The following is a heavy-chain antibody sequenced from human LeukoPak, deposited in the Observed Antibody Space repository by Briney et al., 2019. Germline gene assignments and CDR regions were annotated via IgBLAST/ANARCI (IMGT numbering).Heavy chain of an antibody. CDR3: ARDGFQEDSYGYYFDY. Sequence: GGSLRLSCAASGFTFSSYSMNWVRQAPGKGLEWVSSISRSSSYIYYADSVKGRFTISRDNAKNSLYLQMNSLRAEDTAVYYCARDGFQEDSYGYYFDYWGQGTLVTVSS. J-gene: IGHJ4*02. CDR1: GFTFSSYS. V-gene: IGHV3-21*01. D-gene: IGHD5-18*01. CDR2: ISRSSSYI.